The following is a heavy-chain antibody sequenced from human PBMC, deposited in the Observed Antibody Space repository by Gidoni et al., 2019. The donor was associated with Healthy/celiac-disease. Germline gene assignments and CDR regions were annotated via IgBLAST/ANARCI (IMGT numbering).Heavy chain of an antibody. V-gene: IGHV1-58*02. CDR3: AADYSNSRRYWYFDL. CDR2: IVVGSGNT. J-gene: IGHJ2*01. D-gene: IGHD4-4*01. Sequence: QMQLVQSGPEVKTPGTSVKVSCPASGFTFTSSAMPWVRQARGQRLEWIGWIVVGSGNTNYAQKFQERVTITRDMSTSTAYMELSSLRSEDTAVYYCAADYSNSRRYWYFDLWGRGTLVTVSS. CDR1: GFTFTSSA.